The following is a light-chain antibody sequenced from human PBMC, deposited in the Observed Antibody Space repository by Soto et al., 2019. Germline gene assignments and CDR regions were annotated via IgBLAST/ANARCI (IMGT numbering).Light chain of an antibody. CDR2: YDS. V-gene: IGLV3-21*04. J-gene: IGLJ2*01. CDR3: QVWDSSSDHVV. Sequence: ELTQPPSVSVAPGKTARITCGGNNIGSKSVHWYQQEPGQAPVLVIYYDSDRPSGIPERFSGSNSGNTATLTISRVEAGDEADYYCQVWDSSSDHVVFGGGTKLTVL. CDR1: NIGSKS.